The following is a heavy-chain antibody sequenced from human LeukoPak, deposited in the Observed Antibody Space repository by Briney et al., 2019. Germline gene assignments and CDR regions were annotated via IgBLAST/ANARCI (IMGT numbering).Heavy chain of an antibody. CDR2: IYYSGST. CDR3: ARGEMATSTLDY. Sequence: SQTLSLACTVSGGSISSGGYYWSWIRQHPGKGLEWIGYIYYSGSTYCNPSLKSRVTISVDTSKNQFSLKLSSVTAADTAVYYCARGEMATSTLDYWGQGTLVTVSS. CDR1: GGSISSGGYY. V-gene: IGHV4-31*03. J-gene: IGHJ4*02. D-gene: IGHD5-24*01.